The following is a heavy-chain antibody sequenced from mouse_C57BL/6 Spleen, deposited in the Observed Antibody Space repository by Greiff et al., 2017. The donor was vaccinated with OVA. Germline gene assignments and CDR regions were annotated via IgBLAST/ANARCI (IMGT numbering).Heavy chain of an antibody. CDR2: IGYDGSN. CDR1: GYSITSGYY. D-gene: IGHD6-1*01. V-gene: IGHV3-6*01. J-gene: IGHJ1*03. CDR3: ARGHRYFDV. Sequence: EVHLVESGPGLVKPSQSLSLTCSVPGYSITSGYYWNWIRQFPGNKLEWMGYIGYDGSNNYNPSLKNRISITRDTSKNQFFRKLNSVTTEDTATYYCARGHRYFDVWGTGTTVTVSS.